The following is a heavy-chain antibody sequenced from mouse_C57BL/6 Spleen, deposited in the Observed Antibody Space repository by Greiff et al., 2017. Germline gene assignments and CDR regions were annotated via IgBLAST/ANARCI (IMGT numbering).Heavy chain of an antibody. J-gene: IGHJ1*03. V-gene: IGHV1-54*01. CDR3: ARGGVVARYFDV. CDR2: INPGSGGT. Sequence: VQLQQSGAELVRPGTSVKVSCKASGYAFTNYLIEWVKQRPGQGLEWIGVINPGSGGTNYNEKFKGKATLTADKSSSTAYMQLSSLTSEDSAVYFCARGGVVARYFDVWGTGTTVTVSS. CDR1: GYAFTNYL. D-gene: IGHD1-1*01.